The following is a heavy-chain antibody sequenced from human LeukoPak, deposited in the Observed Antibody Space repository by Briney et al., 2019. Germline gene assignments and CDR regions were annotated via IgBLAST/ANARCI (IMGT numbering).Heavy chain of an antibody. J-gene: IGHJ4*02. CDR1: GFTFSSYS. V-gene: IGHV3-21*01. CDR2: ISSSSSYI. CDR3: ARCVTGYSGYDLDY. Sequence: GGPLSLLCAAWGFTFSSYSMLGLRQAPGRGLEWVSFISSSSSYIYSADSVKGRFTISRDKAKNTLYLQINSLRVEATAVYYCARCVTGYSGYDLDYWGQGTLVTVSS. D-gene: IGHD5-12*01.